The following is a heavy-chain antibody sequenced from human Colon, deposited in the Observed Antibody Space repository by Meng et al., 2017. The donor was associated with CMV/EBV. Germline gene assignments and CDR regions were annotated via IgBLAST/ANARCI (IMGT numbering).Heavy chain of an antibody. CDR2: ISYGSSYM. CDR1: GFTFSSYE. V-gene: IGHV3-21*01. CDR3: ARQTSSSTYDF. J-gene: IGHJ4*02. D-gene: IGHD1-1*01. Sequence: GESLKISCAASGFTFSSYEVNWVRQAPGKGLEWVASISYGSSYMYYLDSVQGRFTISRDNTANSLYLQMNSLRAEDSAVYYCARQTSSSTYDFWGQGTLVTVSS.